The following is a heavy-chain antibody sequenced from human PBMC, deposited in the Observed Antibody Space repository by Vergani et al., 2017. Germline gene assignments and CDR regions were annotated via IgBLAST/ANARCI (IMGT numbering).Heavy chain of an antibody. J-gene: IGHJ3*01. CDR3: AREDSSTSGRAFDF. D-gene: IGHD2-2*01. CDR2: VSTGTKSQ. CDR1: GFDFSSYI. V-gene: IGHV3-48*01. Sequence: QLVESGGGWVQPGGSLRLSCVVSGFDFSSYIMTWVRQAPGKGLEWVSFVSTGTKSQSYAESVKGRFTISRDSAKNSLYLQMDSLRAEDTAVYYCAREDSSTSGRAFDFWGQGTKVTVSS.